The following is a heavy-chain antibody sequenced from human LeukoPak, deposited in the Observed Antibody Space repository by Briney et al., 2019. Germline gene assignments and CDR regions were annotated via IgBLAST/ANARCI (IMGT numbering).Heavy chain of an antibody. V-gene: IGHV3-74*01. CDR1: GFTVSRNY. CDR3: ARGPGYNPYYFDY. D-gene: IGHD5-24*01. Sequence: PGGSLRLSCTASGFTVSRNYMAWVRQAPGKGLVWVSRINSDGSSTSYADSVKGRFTISRDNAKNTLYLQMNSLRAEDTAVYYCARGPGYNPYYFDYWGQGTLVTVSS. J-gene: IGHJ4*02. CDR2: INSDGSST.